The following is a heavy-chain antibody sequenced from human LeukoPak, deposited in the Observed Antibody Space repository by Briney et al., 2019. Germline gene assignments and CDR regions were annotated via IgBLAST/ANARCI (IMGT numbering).Heavy chain of an antibody. J-gene: IGHJ4*02. CDR1: GFTFSTYA. V-gene: IGHV3-30*04. Sequence: GRSLRLSRAASGFTFSTYAMHWVRQAPGKGLEWVTVISYDAKNEYYADSVRGRFTISRDNSKDTLYLQMNSLRPDDTAVYYCAVGGSGWFLDYWGQGTLVTVSS. CDR3: AVGGSGWFLDY. D-gene: IGHD6-19*01. CDR2: ISYDAKNE.